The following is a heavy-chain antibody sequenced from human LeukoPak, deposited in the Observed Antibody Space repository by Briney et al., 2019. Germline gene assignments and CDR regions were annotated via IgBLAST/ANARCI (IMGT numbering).Heavy chain of an antibody. CDR3: AREGAPLGWFDP. CDR1: GYTFTGYY. J-gene: IGHJ5*02. V-gene: IGHV1-2*02. Sequence: ASVTVSCKASGYTFTGYYMHWVRQAPGQGHEWMGWINPNSGGTNYAQKFQGRVTMTRDTSTSTVYMELSSLRSEDTAVYYCAREGAPLGWFDPWGQGTLVTVSS. CDR2: INPNSGGT.